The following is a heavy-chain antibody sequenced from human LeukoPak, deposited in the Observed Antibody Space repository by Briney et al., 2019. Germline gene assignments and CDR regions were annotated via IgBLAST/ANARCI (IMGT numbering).Heavy chain of an antibody. CDR3: ARDGSSPYSSSWYDRYYYYMDV. V-gene: IGHV3-48*03. D-gene: IGHD6-13*01. CDR1: GFTFSSYE. Sequence: GSLRLSCAASGFTFSSYEMNWVRQAPGKGLEWVSYISSSGSTIYYADSVKGRFTISRDNAKNSLYLQMYSLRAEDTAVYYCARDGSSPYSSSWYDRYYYYMDVWGKGTTVTVSS. J-gene: IGHJ6*03. CDR2: ISSSGSTI.